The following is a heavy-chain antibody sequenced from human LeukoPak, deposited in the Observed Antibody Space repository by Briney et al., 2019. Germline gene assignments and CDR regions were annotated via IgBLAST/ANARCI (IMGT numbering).Heavy chain of an antibody. CDR1: GGSISSSSYY. D-gene: IGHD3-16*01. J-gene: IGHJ4*02. CDR3: ARDRALGSGKYYFDF. Sequence: SETLSLTCTVSGGSISSSSYYWGWIRQPPGKGLEWIGSIYYSGSTYYNPSLKSRVTISVDTSKNQFSLRLNSVTAADTAVYYCARDRALGSGKYYFDFWGQGTPVTVSS. V-gene: IGHV4-39*07. CDR2: IYYSGST.